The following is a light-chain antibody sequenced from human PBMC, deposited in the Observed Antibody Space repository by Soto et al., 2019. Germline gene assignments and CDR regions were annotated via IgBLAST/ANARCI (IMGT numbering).Light chain of an antibody. V-gene: IGKV3-20*01. CDR3: HQYGTFPIT. Sequence: IVLTYSPGTLSFSLWYRSILSFSSSQTVNNNYLAWCQQKPGQAPRLLIYDASSRAAGISDKFSGSGSGTDLTLTISRLEPEDFAVYFCHQYGTFPITFGQGTRLEIK. CDR2: DAS. CDR1: QTVNNNY. J-gene: IGKJ5*01.